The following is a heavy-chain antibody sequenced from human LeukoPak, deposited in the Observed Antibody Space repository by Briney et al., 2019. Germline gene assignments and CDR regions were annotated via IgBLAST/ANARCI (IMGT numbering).Heavy chain of an antibody. CDR3: ARNSVTTGYYFDY. J-gene: IGHJ4*02. CDR1: GFTFGSYS. CDR2: ISYDGRNT. V-gene: IGHV3-30*04. D-gene: IGHD4-17*01. Sequence: PGRSLRLSCAASGFTFGSYSMHWVRQAPGKGLEWVAVISYDGRNTYYAKSVKGRFTISRDDSKNTLYLQMNSFRADDTAVYYCARNSVTTGYYFDYWGQGTLVTVSS.